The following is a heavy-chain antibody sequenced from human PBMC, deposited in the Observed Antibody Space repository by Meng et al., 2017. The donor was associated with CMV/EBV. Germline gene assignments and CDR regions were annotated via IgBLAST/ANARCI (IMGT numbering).Heavy chain of an antibody. CDR2: IYYSGST. Sequence: GSLRLSCTVSGGSISSSSYYWGWIRQPPGKGLEWIGSIYYSGSTYYNPSLKSRVTISVDTSKNKFSLKLSSVTAADTAVYYCARQGSIAARPSSHYGMDVWGQGTTVTVSS. V-gene: IGHV4-39*01. D-gene: IGHD6-6*01. CDR1: GGSISSSSYY. J-gene: IGHJ6*02. CDR3: ARQGSIAARPSSHYGMDV.